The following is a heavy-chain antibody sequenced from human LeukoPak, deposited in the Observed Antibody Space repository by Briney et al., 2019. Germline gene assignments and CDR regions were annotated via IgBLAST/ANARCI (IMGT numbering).Heavy chain of an antibody. J-gene: IGHJ5*02. CDR1: GGSISSSSYY. D-gene: IGHD3-22*01. V-gene: IGHV4-39*01. CDR2: IYYSGST. CDR3: ANAGYSSGYYYWFDP. Sequence: KPSETLSLTCTVSGGSISSSSYYWGWIRQPPRKGLEWIGSIYYSGSTYYNPSLKSRVTISVDTSKNQFSLKLSSVTAADTAVYYCANAGYSSGYYYWFDPWGQGTLVTVSS.